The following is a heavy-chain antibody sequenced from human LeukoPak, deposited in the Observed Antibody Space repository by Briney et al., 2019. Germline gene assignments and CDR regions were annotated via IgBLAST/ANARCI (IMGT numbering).Heavy chain of an antibody. J-gene: IGHJ4*02. CDR1: GFSFSEKY. D-gene: IGHD4-17*01. V-gene: IGHV3-15*05. CDR3: CFGDYGDF. CDR2: IKNKNEGGTT. Sequence: GGSLRLSCAASGFSFSEKYMCWVRQAPGKGLEWIGRIKNKNEGGTTHYAPSLRGRFTISRDDSTNTLYLQMNNMKIEDTAMYYCCFGDYGDFWGQGTLVTVSS.